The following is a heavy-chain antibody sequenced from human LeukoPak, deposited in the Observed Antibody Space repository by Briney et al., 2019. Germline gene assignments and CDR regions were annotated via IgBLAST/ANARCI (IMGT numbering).Heavy chain of an antibody. D-gene: IGHD5/OR15-5a*01. Sequence: SQTLSLTCAISGDSVSSNSAAWNWIRQSPSRGLEWLGKTYYRSKWYNDYAASVKSRVSINPDTSKNQFSLHLNSVTPEDTAVYYCARGLSGALDIWGQGTMVTVSS. J-gene: IGHJ3*02. CDR2: TYYRSKWYN. CDR3: ARGLSGALDI. CDR1: GDSVSSNSAA. V-gene: IGHV6-1*01.